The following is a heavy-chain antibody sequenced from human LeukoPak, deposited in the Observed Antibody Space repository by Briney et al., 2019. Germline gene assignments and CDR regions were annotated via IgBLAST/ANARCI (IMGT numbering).Heavy chain of an antibody. CDR2: INPNSGGT. Sequence: ASVKVSCKASGYTFTGYYMHWVRQAPGQGHEWMGWINPNSGGTNYAQKFQGRVTMTRDTSISTAYMELSRLRSDDTAVYYCARTKRAPAASPFDYWGQGTLVTVSS. D-gene: IGHD2-2*01. CDR3: ARTKRAPAASPFDY. V-gene: IGHV1-2*02. J-gene: IGHJ4*02. CDR1: GYTFTGYY.